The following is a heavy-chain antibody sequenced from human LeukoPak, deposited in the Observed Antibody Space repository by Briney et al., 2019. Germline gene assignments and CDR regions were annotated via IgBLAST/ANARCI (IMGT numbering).Heavy chain of an antibody. Sequence: ASVKVSRKASGYTFTSYDINWVRQATGQGLEWMGWMNPNSGNTGYAQKFQGRVTMTRNTSISTAYMELSSLRSEDTAVYYCARAYYYDSRGAFDIWGQGTMVTVSS. V-gene: IGHV1-8*01. J-gene: IGHJ3*02. D-gene: IGHD3-22*01. CDR3: ARAYYYDSRGAFDI. CDR2: MNPNSGNT. CDR1: GYTFTSYD.